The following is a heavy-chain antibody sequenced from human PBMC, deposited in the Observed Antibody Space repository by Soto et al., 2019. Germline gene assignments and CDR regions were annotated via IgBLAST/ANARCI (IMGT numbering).Heavy chain of an antibody. CDR3: ARDRDSSSRSFIVAGGEGYYYGKDV. V-gene: IGHV1-69*13. CDR2: IIPIFGTA. J-gene: IGHJ6*02. D-gene: IGHD6-13*01. Sequence: SVKVSCKASGGTFSSYAISWVRQAPGQGHEWMGGIIPIFGTANYAQKFQGRVTITADESTSTAYMELSSLRSEDTAVYYCARDRDSSSRSFIVAGGEGYYYGKDVWGQGTTVTVAS. CDR1: GGTFSSYA.